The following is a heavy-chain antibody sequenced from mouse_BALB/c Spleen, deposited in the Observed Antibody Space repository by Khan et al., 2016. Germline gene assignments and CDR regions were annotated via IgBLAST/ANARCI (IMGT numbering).Heavy chain of an antibody. CDR1: GYTFTTAG. J-gene: IGHJ4*01. CDR3: ARGYGYIYAMDS. Sequence: QIQLVQSGPELKKPGETVRISCKASGYTFTTAGIQWVQKMPGKGLKWIGWINTHTGVPKYAEDFTGRFAFALETSASTAYLQISNLKNEDTAMYFCARGYGYIYAMDSWGQGTSVPVSS. CDR2: INTHTGVP. D-gene: IGHD2-2*01. V-gene: IGHV9-4*02.